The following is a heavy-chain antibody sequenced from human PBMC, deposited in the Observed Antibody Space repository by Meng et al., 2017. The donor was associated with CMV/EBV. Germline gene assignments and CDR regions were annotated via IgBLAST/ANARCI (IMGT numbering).Heavy chain of an antibody. J-gene: IGHJ4*02. CDR2: IYYSGST. D-gene: IGHD3-22*01. CDR1: GGSISSGDYY. V-gene: IGHV4-30-4*08. CDR3: ARVAPDYYDSSGPPDY. Sequence: QGHRTGPAPGLVKPSQTLSLTCTVSGGSISSGDYYWSWIRQPPGKGLEWIGYIYYSGSTYYNPSLKSRVTISVDTSKNQFSLKLSSVTAADTAVYYCARVAPDYYDSSGPPDYWGQGTLVTVSS.